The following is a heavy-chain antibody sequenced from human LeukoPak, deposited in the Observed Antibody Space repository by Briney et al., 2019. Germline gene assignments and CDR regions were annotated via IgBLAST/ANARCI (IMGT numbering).Heavy chain of an antibody. Sequence: GGSLRLSCAASGSTFSDQYMDWVRQAPGKGLQWVGRTGNKASRYTTEYAASVKGRFTISRDDSKNSLYLQMNSLKTEDTALYYCTRGYSGRSVYAFDIWGQGTMVTVSS. CDR3: TRGYSGRSVYAFDI. D-gene: IGHD1-26*01. J-gene: IGHJ3*02. V-gene: IGHV3-72*01. CDR1: GSTFSDQY. CDR2: TGNKASRYTT.